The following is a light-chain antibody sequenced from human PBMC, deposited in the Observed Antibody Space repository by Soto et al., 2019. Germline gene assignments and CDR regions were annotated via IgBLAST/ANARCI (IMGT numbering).Light chain of an antibody. CDR3: SSYTSSSTLEV. V-gene: IGLV2-14*01. CDR2: DVS. Sequence: QSVLTQPASVSGSPGQSITISCTGISSDVGGYNYVSWYQQHPGKAPKLMIYDVSNRPSGVSNRFSGSKSGNTASLTISGLQAEDEADYYCSSYTSSSTLEVFGTGTKATVL. CDR1: SSDVGGYNY. J-gene: IGLJ1*01.